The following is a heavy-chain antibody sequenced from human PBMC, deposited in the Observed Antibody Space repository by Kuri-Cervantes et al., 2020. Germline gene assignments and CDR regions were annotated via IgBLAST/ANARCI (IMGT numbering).Heavy chain of an antibody. CDR2: ISSSSSYI. CDR3: ARALTSRYLVDL. J-gene: IGHJ4*02. CDR1: GFTFSSYS. V-gene: IGHV3-21*01. Sequence: GGSLRLSCAASGFTFSSYSMNWVRQAPGKRLEWVSSISSSSSYIYYADSVKGRFTISRDNAKNSLYLQMNSLRAEDTAVYYCARALTSRYLVDLWGQGTLVIVSS. D-gene: IGHD3-10*01.